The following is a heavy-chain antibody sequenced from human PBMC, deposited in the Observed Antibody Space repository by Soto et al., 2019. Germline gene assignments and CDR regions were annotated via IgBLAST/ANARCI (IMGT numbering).Heavy chain of an antibody. V-gene: IGHV6-1*01. J-gene: IGHJ3*02. Sequence: SQTLSLTCAISGDSVSSNSAAWNWIRQSPSRGLEWLGRTYYRSKWYNDYAVSVKSRITINPDTSKNQFSLQLNSVTPEDTAVYYCARQYDFWSGYYTPQAFDIWGQGTMVTVSS. CDR3: ARQYDFWSGYYTPQAFDI. D-gene: IGHD3-3*01. CDR1: GDSVSSNSAA. CDR2: TYYRSKWYN.